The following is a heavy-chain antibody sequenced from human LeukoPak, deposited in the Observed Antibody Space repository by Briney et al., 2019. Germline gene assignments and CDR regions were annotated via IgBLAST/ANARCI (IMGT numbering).Heavy chain of an antibody. J-gene: IGHJ5*02. V-gene: IGHV4-59*01. Sequence: ASETLSLTCTVSGGSISSYYWSWIRQPPGKGLEWIGYIYYSGSTNYNPSLKSRVTISVDTSKNQFSLKLSSVTAADTAVYYCARSRKYYDFWSGYGNWFDPWGQGTLVTVSS. D-gene: IGHD3-3*01. CDR3: ARSRKYYDFWSGYGNWFDP. CDR2: IYYSGST. CDR1: GGSISSYY.